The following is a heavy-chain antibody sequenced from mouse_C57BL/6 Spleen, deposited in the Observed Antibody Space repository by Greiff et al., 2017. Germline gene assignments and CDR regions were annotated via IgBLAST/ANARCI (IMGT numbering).Heavy chain of an antibody. CDR1: GFTFSSYT. J-gene: IGHJ4*01. CDR3: ARRGAYYSNFNAMDY. CDR2: ISGGGGNT. V-gene: IGHV5-9*01. D-gene: IGHD2-5*01. Sequence: EVQLVESGGGLVKPGGSLKLSCAASGFTFSSYTMSWVRQTPEKRLEWVATISGGGGNTYYPDSVKGRFTISRDNAKNTLYLQMSSLRSEDTALYYCARRGAYYSNFNAMDYWGQGTSVTVSS.